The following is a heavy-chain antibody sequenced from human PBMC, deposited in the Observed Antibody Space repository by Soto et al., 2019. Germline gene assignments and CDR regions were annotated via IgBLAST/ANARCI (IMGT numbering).Heavy chain of an antibody. CDR3: ARGVVRGHWFDP. CDR2: IYYSGST. Sequence: SETLSLTCTVSGGSISSYYWSWIRQPPGKGLEWIGYIYYSGSTNYNPSLKSRVTISVDTSKNQFSLKLSSVTAADTAVYYCARGVVRGHWFDPWGQGTLVTVS. J-gene: IGHJ5*02. V-gene: IGHV4-59*01. D-gene: IGHD3-10*01. CDR1: GGSISSYY.